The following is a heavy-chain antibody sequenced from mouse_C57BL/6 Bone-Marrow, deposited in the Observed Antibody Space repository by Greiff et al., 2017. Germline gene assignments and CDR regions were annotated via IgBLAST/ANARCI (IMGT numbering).Heavy chain of an antibody. CDR2: INPGSGGT. D-gene: IGHD1-1*01. J-gene: IGHJ1*03. CDR3: AREETVVARSYWYFDV. Sequence: VKLQQSGAELVRPGTSVKVSCKASGYAFTNYLIEWVKQRPGQGLEWIGVINPGSGGTNYNEKFKGKATLTADKSSSTAYMQLSSLTSEDSAVYFCAREETVVARSYWYFDVWGTGTTVTVSS. CDR1: GYAFTNYL. V-gene: IGHV1-54*01.